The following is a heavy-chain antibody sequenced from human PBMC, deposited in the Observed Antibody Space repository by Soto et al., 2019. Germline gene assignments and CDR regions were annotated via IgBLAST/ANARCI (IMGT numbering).Heavy chain of an antibody. V-gene: IGHV5-51*01. D-gene: IGHD2-15*01. CDR1: GYSFTSYW. J-gene: IGHJ6*02. Sequence: CKGSGYSFTSYWIGWVRQMPGKGLEWMGIIYPGDSDTRYSPSFQGQVTISADKSISTAYLQWSSLKASDTAMYYCARKDGSNYYYYGMDVWGQGTTVTVSS. CDR3: ARKDGSNYYYYGMDV. CDR2: IYPGDSDT.